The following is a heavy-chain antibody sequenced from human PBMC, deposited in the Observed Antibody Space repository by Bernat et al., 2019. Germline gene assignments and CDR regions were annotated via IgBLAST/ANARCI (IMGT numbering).Heavy chain of an antibody. D-gene: IGHD3-10*01. V-gene: IGHV3-48*01. CDR3: ARDTEYYYGSGSYYPDGYYYYYYGMDV. CDR2: ISSSSSTI. CDR1: GFTFSSYS. Sequence: EVQLVESGGGLVQPGGSLRLSCAASGFTFSSYSMNWVRQAPGKGLEWVSYISSSSSTIYYAESVKGRFTISRDNAKNSLYLQMNSLGAEDTAVYYCARDTEYYYGSGSYYPDGYYYYYYGMDVWGQGTTVTVSS. J-gene: IGHJ6*02.